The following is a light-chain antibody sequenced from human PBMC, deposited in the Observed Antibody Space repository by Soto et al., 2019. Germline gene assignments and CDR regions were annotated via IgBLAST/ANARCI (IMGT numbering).Light chain of an antibody. CDR3: QQYHIYSST. CDR1: QDIGTW. J-gene: IGKJ1*01. Sequence: DIQITDSPSTLSASFGDRVTITFRASQDIGTWLAWYQQKPEKAPKVLIYRASHLESGVPSRFSASGSGTEFSLTINSLQADDFATYYCQQYHIYSSTFGQGTKVDIK. V-gene: IGKV1-5*03. CDR2: RAS.